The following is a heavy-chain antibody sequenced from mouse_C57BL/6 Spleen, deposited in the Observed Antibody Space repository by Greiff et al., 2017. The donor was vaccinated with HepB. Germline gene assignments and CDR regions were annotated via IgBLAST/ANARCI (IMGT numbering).Heavy chain of an antibody. D-gene: IGHD2-1*01. CDR2: ISSGGDYI. Sequence: EVQGVESGEGLVKPGGSLKLSCAASGFTFSSYAMSWVRQTPEKRLEWVAYISSGGDYIYYADTVKGRFTISRDSARNTLYLQMSSLKSEDTAMYYCTRQNYGNFMDYWGQGTSVTVSS. J-gene: IGHJ4*01. CDR1: GFTFSSYA. CDR3: TRQNYGNFMDY. V-gene: IGHV5-9-1*02.